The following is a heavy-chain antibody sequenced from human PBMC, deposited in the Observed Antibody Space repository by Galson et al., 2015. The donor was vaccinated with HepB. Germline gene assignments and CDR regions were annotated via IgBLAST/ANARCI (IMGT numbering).Heavy chain of an antibody. Sequence: SVKVSCKASGYTFTSYAMHWVRQAPGQRLEWMGWINAGNGNTKYSQKFQGRVTITRDTSASTAYMELSSLRSEDTAVYYCARDLGYDPAYFGYWGQGTLVTVSS. CDR1: GYTFTSYA. CDR2: INAGNGNT. CDR3: ARDLGYDPAYFGY. D-gene: IGHD5-12*01. J-gene: IGHJ4*02. V-gene: IGHV1-3*01.